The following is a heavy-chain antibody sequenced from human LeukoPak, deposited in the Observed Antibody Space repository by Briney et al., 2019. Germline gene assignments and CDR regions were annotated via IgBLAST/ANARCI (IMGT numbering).Heavy chain of an antibody. J-gene: IGHJ4*02. V-gene: IGHV3-7*03. Sequence: GGSLRLSCAASGFTFNAYWMSWVRQAPGKGLEWVASIKQDGDEEYYVDSVKGRFTISRDNAQNSLYLQMNSLRGEDTAVYYCARCSDTSTAYRTSDFWGQGTLVTVSS. CDR1: GFTFNAYW. CDR3: ARCSDTSTAYRTSDF. CDR2: IKQDGDEE. D-gene: IGHD1-14*01.